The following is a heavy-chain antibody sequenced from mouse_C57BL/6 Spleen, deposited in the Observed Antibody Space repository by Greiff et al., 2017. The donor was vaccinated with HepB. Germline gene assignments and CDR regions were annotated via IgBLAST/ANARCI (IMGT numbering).Heavy chain of an antibody. Sequence: EVQLVESGGGLVQPGGSLSLSCAASGFTFTDYYMSWVRQPPGKALEWLGFIRNKANGYTTEYSASVKGRFTISRDNSQSILYLQMNALRAEDSATYYCARLAMITQYYAMDYWGQGTSVTVSS. CDR2: IRNKANGYTT. V-gene: IGHV7-3*01. D-gene: IGHD2-4*01. J-gene: IGHJ4*01. CDR1: GFTFTDYY. CDR3: ARLAMITQYYAMDY.